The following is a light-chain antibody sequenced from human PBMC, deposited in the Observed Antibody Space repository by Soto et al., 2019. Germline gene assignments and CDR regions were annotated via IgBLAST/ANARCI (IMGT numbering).Light chain of an antibody. CDR1: NSDVGIYDF. CDR2: EVS. Sequence: QSVLTQPASVSGTPGQSITISCTGSNSDVGIYDFVSWYQHHPGRAPKLIVSEVSHRPSGVSNRFSGSKSGNTASLTISGLQPEDEADYYCISYTSDDVRYVFGTGTKVTVL. CDR3: ISYTSDDVRYV. V-gene: IGLV2-14*01. J-gene: IGLJ1*01.